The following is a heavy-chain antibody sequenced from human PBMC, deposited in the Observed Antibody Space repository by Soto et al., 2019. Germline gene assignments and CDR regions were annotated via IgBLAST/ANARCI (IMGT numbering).Heavy chain of an antibody. Sequence: QVQLEQSGAEVKKAGSSVKVSCKAFGGSVNSHAISWVRQAPGQGLEWMGGIIPMFGTPTYAPKFQAGVTTGADESTSTVYLDLSSLRSEDTAVYFCARSRNVAVFNDYRSNDDGFDSWGQGTMVTVSS. CDR1: GGSVNSHA. CDR2: IIPMFGTP. CDR3: ARSRNVAVFNDYRSNDDGFDS. D-gene: IGHD4-4*01. J-gene: IGHJ3*02. V-gene: IGHV1-69*01.